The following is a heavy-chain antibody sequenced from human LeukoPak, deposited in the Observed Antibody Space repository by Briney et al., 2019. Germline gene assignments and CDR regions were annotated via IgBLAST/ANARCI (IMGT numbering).Heavy chain of an antibody. J-gene: IGHJ6*03. Sequence: PSETLSLTCTVSGGSISSGNYYWGWIRQPPGKGLEWIGSIYYSGSTYYSPSLKSRVTISIDTSKNQLSLKLNSVTAADTAVYYCARGGEGAAAGTGSNYYMDVWGKGTTVTVSS. CDR1: GGSISSGNYY. CDR3: ARGGEGAAAGTGSNYYMDV. CDR2: IYYSGST. V-gene: IGHV4-39*07. D-gene: IGHD6-13*01.